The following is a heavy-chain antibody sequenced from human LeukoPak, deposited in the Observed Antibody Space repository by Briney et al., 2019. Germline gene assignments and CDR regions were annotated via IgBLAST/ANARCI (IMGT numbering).Heavy chain of an antibody. CDR1: GFTFSRYW. D-gene: IGHD3-9*01. CDR2: IKQDGIEK. V-gene: IGHV3-7*03. CDR3: ASGGYFDWRPLDY. Sequence: GGSLRLAWAASGFTFSRYWMSWVRQAPGKWLEWVANIKQDGIEKYYVDSVRGRLTISRDNVKNSLFLQMNSLRAEDTAVYYCASGGYFDWRPLDYWGQGTLVTVSS. J-gene: IGHJ4*02.